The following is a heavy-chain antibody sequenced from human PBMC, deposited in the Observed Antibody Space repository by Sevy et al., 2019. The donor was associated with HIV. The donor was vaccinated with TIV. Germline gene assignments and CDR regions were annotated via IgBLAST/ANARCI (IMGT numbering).Heavy chain of an antibody. V-gene: IGHV3-30*03. J-gene: IGHJ4*02. CDR3: ARNSGYSINWYPAY. Sequence: GGSLRLSCAASGFTFSSHGMHWVRQAPGKGLEWVAVISYDGSYKSYGDSVKGRFTISRDDSKNTLYLQMNSLRPEDTAMYYCARNSGYSINWYPAYWGQGTLVTVSS. D-gene: IGHD6-13*01. CDR2: ISYDGSYK. CDR1: GFTFSSHG.